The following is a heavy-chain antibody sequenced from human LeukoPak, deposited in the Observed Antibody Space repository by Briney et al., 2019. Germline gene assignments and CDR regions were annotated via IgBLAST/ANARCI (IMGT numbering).Heavy chain of an antibody. V-gene: IGHV4-59*01. J-gene: IGHJ5*02. CDR2: IYYSGST. CDR1: GGSISSYY. D-gene: IGHD1-26*01. Sequence: PSETLSLTCTVSGGSISSYYWSWIRQPPGKGLEWIGYIYYSGSTNYNPSLKSRVTISVDTSKNQFSLKLSSVTAADTAVYYCARGGANWFDPWGQGTLVTVSS. CDR3: ARGGANWFDP.